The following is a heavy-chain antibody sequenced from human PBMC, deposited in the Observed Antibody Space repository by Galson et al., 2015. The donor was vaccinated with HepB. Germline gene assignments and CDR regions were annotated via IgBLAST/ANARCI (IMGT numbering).Heavy chain of an antibody. CDR1: GGSISSSNW. V-gene: IGHV4-4*02. Sequence: SETLSLTCAVSGGSISSSNWWSWVRQPPGKGLEWIGEIYHSGSTNYNPSLKSRVTISVDKSKNQFSLKLSSVTAADTAVYYCASRITMVRGVISGPRGGMDVWGQGTTVTVSS. CDR2: IYHSGST. J-gene: IGHJ6*02. D-gene: IGHD3-10*01. CDR3: ASRITMVRGVISGPRGGMDV.